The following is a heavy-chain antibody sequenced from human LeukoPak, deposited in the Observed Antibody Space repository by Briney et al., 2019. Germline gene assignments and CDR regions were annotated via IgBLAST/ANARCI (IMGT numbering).Heavy chain of an antibody. CDR3: AKDLFGSSWYFGPFDY. CDR2: ISWNSGRI. V-gene: IGHV3-9*01. D-gene: IGHD6-13*01. Sequence: GRSLRLSCAASGFIFDDYAMHWVRQAPGKGLEWVSGISWNSGRIGYADSVKGRFTISRDNAKNSLYLQMNSLRAEDTALYYCAKDLFGSSWYFGPFDYWGQGTLVTVSS. CDR1: GFIFDDYA. J-gene: IGHJ4*02.